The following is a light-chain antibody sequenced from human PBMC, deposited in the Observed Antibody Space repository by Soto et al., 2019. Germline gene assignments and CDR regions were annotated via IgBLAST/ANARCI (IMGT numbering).Light chain of an antibody. V-gene: IGKV3-15*01. CDR2: GAS. CDR1: QSVGIN. J-gene: IGKJ5*01. CDR3: QQYNNWPAIT. Sequence: EIVMTQSTATLSVSPGEGATLSCRASQSVGINLAWYQQKPGQAPRVVVYGASTRATGIPARFSGSGSGTEFTLTISSLQSEDFAVYYCQQYNNWPAITFGQGTRLEIK.